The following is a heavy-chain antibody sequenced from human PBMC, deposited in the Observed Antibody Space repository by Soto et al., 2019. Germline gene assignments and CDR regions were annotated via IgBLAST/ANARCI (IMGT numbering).Heavy chain of an antibody. Sequence: ESGGGLVQPGGSLRLSCAASGFTFSSYSMNWVRQAPGKGLEWVSYISSSSSTIYYADSVKGRFTISRDNAKNSLYLQMNSLRDEDTAVYYCARVGSSGYFNWFDPWGQGTLVTVSS. V-gene: IGHV3-48*02. CDR2: ISSSSSTI. CDR1: GFTFSSYS. J-gene: IGHJ5*02. CDR3: ARVGSSGYFNWFDP. D-gene: IGHD3-22*01.